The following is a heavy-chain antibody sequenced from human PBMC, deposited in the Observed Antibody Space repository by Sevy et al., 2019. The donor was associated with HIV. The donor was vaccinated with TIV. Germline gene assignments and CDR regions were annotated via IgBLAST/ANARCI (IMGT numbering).Heavy chain of an antibody. V-gene: IGHV4-31*03. CDR1: GGSISSGGYY. Sequence: SETLSLTCTVSGGSISSGGYYWSWIRQHAGKGLEWIGYIYYSGSTYYNPSLKSRVTISVDTSKNQFSLKLSSVTAADTAVYYCARGQGLLWFGEALGMDVWGQGTTVTVSS. CDR3: ARGQGLLWFGEALGMDV. D-gene: IGHD3-10*01. CDR2: IYYSGST. J-gene: IGHJ6*02.